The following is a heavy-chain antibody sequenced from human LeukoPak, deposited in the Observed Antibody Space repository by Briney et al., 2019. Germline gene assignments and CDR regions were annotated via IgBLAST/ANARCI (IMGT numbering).Heavy chain of an antibody. Sequence: SCKASGGTFSRYAMHWVRQAPGRGLEWVAVISYDGSNKYYADSVKGRFTISRDNSKNTLYLQMNSLRDEDTAVYYCARDRSLDYWGQGTLVTVSS. V-gene: IGHV3-30-3*01. CDR1: GGTFSRYA. J-gene: IGHJ4*02. CDR2: ISYDGSNK. CDR3: ARDRSLDY.